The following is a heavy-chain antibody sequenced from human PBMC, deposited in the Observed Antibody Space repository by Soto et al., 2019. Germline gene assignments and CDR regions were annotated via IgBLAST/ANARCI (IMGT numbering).Heavy chain of an antibody. J-gene: IGHJ5*02. D-gene: IGHD6-13*01. CDR3: ASHIPGYSSSWYQTLNWFDP. CDR1: GGSISSSSYY. Sequence: QLQLQESGPGLVKPSETLSLTCTVSGGSISSSSYYWGWIRQPPGKGLEWIGSIYYSGSTYYNPSLKSRVTISVDTSKNQFSLKLSSVTAADTAVYYCASHIPGYSSSWYQTLNWFDPWGQGTLVTVSS. V-gene: IGHV4-39*01. CDR2: IYYSGST.